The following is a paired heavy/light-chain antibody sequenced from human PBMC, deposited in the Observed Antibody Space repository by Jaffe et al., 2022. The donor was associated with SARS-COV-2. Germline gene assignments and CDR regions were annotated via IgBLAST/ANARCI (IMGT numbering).Light chain of an antibody. J-gene: IGKJ3*01. Sequence: DIVMTQSPDSLAVSPGERATINCKSSQSVLYSSNNKNHLVWFQQKPGQPPRLLISWASTRESGVPDRFSGSGSGTDFTLTISSLQPEDVAVYYCQQFARTPLTFGPGTKVEIK. CDR3: QQFARTPLT. CDR1: QSVLYSSNNKNH. CDR2: WAS. V-gene: IGKV4-1*01.
Heavy chain of an antibody. Sequence: EVQLVESGGGLVEPGGSLRLSCGASGLTFINAWLSWVRQAPGRGLEWVGRIRSKSDGATTEYAAPVKGRFIISRDDSKDTLYLQMNSLRTEDTALYYCTTDPQWGIWGQGTMVTVSS. V-gene: IGHV3-15*01. J-gene: IGHJ3*02. CDR3: TTDPQWGI. D-gene: IGHD1-26*01. CDR2: IRSKSDGATT. CDR1: GLTFINAW.